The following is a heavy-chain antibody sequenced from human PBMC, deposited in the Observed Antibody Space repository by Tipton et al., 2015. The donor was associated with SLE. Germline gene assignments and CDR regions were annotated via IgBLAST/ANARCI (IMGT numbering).Heavy chain of an antibody. J-gene: IGHJ3*02. CDR2: IRSKAYGGTT. V-gene: IGHV3-49*04. CDR1: GFTFGDYA. D-gene: IGHD3-16*02. CDR3: ARGVYYIWGSYRSDAFDI. Sequence: SLRLSCTASGFTFGDYAMSWVRQAPGKGLEWVGFIRSKAYGGTTEYAASVKGRFTISRDGSKSIAYLQMNSLKTEDTAVYYCARGVYYIWGSYRSDAFDIWGQGTMVTVSS.